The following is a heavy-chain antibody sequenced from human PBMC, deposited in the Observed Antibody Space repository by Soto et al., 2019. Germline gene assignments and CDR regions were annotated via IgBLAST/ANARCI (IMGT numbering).Heavy chain of an antibody. CDR3: ARGRYCIHGRCFQNWLDS. Sequence: PSETLSLTCSVSGDSISTVDYFWAWIRQPPGQALEYIGYIYKSATTYYNPSFESRVAISLDTSKSQFSLNVTSVTAADTAVYFCARGRYCIHGRCFQNWLDSWRQGPMATV. J-gene: IGHJ5*01. V-gene: IGHV4-30-4*01. CDR2: IYKSATT. D-gene: IGHD2-15*01. CDR1: GDSISTVDYF.